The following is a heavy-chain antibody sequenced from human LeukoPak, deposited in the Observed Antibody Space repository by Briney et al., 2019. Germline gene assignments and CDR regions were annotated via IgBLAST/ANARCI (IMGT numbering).Heavy chain of an antibody. Sequence: ASVKVSCKASGGTFSSYAISWVRQAPGQGLEWMGGIIPIFGTANYAQKFQGRVTITADESTSTAYMELSSLRSEDTAVYYCAHYCSSTSCHRGWGQGTLVTVCS. V-gene: IGHV1-69*13. CDR1: GGTFSSYA. D-gene: IGHD2-2*01. J-gene: IGHJ4*02. CDR2: IIPIFGTA. CDR3: AHYCSSTSCHRG.